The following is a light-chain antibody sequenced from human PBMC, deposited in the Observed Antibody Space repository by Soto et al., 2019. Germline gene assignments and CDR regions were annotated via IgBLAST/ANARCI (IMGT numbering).Light chain of an antibody. CDR2: DAS. V-gene: IGKV1-5*01. CDR1: LSCTRW. CDR3: QKYNSYLWT. J-gene: IGKJ1*01. Sequence: DIQMTQSPSTLSASAGDIVTITCLASLSCTRWRAWHQQNPATAPKLLSYDASNLEIGAPSRCSGSGSETEFTLTISSLQPDDFATYYCQKYNSYLWTFGQGTKVDIK.